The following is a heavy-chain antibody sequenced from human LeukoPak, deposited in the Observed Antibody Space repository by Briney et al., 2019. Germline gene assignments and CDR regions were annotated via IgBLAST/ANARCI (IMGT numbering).Heavy chain of an antibody. Sequence: PSETLSLTCTVSGGSISSSPYYWGWIRQPPGKGLEWIGTIYHSGSTYYNPSLKSRVTISVDTSKNQFSLKLSSVTAADTAVYYCARDLDWLNYYFDYWGQGTLVTVSS. CDR2: IYHSGST. D-gene: IGHD3-9*01. CDR1: GGSISSSPYY. V-gene: IGHV4-39*07. J-gene: IGHJ4*02. CDR3: ARDLDWLNYYFDY.